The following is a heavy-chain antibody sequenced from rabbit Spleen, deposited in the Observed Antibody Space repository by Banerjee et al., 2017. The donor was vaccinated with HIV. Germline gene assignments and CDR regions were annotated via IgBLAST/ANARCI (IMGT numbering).Heavy chain of an antibody. Sequence: LEESGGGLVKPGGTLTLTCTVSGFSFSSNWICWVRQAPGKGLEWIACIDTNDGDTDYANWPKGRFTISKTSSTTVTLQMTSLTAADTATYFCARDLVTAIGWNFALWGQGTLVTVS. D-gene: IGHD7-1*01. V-gene: IGHV1S45*01. CDR1: GFSFSSNW. CDR3: ARDLVTAIGWNFAL. J-gene: IGHJ4*01. CDR2: IDTNDGDT.